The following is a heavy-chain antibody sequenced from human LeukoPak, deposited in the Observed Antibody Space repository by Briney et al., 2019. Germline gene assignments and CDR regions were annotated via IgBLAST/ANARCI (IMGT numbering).Heavy chain of an antibody. D-gene: IGHD3-22*01. J-gene: IGHJ4*02. CDR3: ARGGGDYYDSSGYYPFDY. CDR2: IYHSGST. V-gene: IGHV4-30-2*01. CDR1: GGSISSGGYS. Sequence: SETLSLTCAVSGGSISSGGYSWSWIRQPPGKGLEWIGYIYHSGSTYYNPSLKSRVTISVDRSKNQFSLKLSSVTAADTAVYYCARGGGDYYDSSGYYPFDYWGQGTLVTVSS.